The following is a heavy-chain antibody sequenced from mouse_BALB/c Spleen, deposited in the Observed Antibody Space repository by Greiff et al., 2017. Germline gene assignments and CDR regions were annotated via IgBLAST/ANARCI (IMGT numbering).Heavy chain of an antibody. Sequence: EVKLMESGGGLVEPGGSLKLSCAASGFTFSDYYMYWVRQTPEKRLEWVATISDGGSYTYYPDSVKGRFTISRDNAKNNLYLQMSSLKSEDTAMYYCARYDGYYLGYWGQGTSVTVSS. CDR1: GFTFSDYY. D-gene: IGHD2-3*01. CDR2: ISDGGSYT. V-gene: IGHV5-4*02. CDR3: ARYDGYYLGY. J-gene: IGHJ4*01.